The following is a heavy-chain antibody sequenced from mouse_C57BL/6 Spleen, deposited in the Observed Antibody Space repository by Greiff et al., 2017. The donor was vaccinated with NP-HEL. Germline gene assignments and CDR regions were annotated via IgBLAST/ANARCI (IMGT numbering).Heavy chain of an antibody. CDR3: ARRRDYYGSRGGAMDY. D-gene: IGHD1-1*01. CDR2: IDPSDSYT. V-gene: IGHV1-50*01. Sequence: QVQLQQPGAELVKPGASVKLSCKASGYTFTSYWMQWVKQRPGQGLEWIGEIDPSDSYTNYNQKFKGKATLTVDTSSSTAYMQLSSLTSEDSAVYYCARRRDYYGSRGGAMDYWGQGTSVTVSS. J-gene: IGHJ4*01. CDR1: GYTFTSYW.